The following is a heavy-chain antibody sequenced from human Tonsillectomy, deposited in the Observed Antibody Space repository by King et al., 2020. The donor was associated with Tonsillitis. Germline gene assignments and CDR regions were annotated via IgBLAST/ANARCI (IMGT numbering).Heavy chain of an antibody. D-gene: IGHD1-26*01. V-gene: IGHV3-9*01. CDR3: AKEGGWELLSLLDY. CDR1: GFTFDDYA. J-gene: IGHJ4*02. Sequence: VQLVESGGGLVQPGRSLRLSCAASGFTFDDYAMHWGRQAPGKGLEWVSGISWKSGSIGCADSVKGRITISRDNAKNSLYLQMNSLRAEDTGLYYCAKEGGWELLSLLDYWGQGTLVTVSS. CDR2: ISWKSGSI.